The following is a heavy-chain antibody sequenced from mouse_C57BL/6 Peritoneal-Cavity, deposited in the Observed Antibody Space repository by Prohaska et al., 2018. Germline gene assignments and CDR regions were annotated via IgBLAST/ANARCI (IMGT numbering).Heavy chain of an antibody. Sequence: EVQLVESGGGLVKPGGSLKLSCAASGFTFSDYGMHWVRQAPEKGLEWGAYISSGSSTIYYADTVKGRFTICRDNAKNTLLLQMTSLRSEDTAMYYCATPYYSSSSYRYFDVWDTGTTVSVSS. V-gene: IGHV5-17*01. CDR1: GFTFSDYG. CDR3: ATPYYSSSSYRYFDV. CDR2: ISSGSSTI. J-gene: IGHJ1*03. D-gene: IGHD1-1*01.